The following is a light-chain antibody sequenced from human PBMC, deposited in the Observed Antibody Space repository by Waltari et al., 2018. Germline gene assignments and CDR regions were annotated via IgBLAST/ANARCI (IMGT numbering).Light chain of an antibody. V-gene: IGLV2-14*03. CDR2: DVS. CDR1: SRDVGGYNY. J-gene: IGLJ1*01. CDR3: SSYTSSSIV. Sequence: QSALTQPASVSGSPGQSLTISCTGTSRDVGGYNYVSWYQQHPGKAPKLMIYDVSNRPSGVSNRFSGSKSGNTASLTISGLQAEDEADYYCSSYTSSSIVFGTGTKVTVL.